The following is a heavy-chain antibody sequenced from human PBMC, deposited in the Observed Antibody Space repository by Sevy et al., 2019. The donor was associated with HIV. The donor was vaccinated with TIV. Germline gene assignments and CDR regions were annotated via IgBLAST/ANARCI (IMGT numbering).Heavy chain of an antibody. CDR3: AREVRVTYYYYGMDV. CDR2: ISSSSSTI. V-gene: IGHV3-48*01. Sequence: GGSLRLSCAASGFTFSSYSMNWVRQAPGKGLEWVSYISSSSSTIYYADSVKGRFTISRDNGKNSLYLQMNSLRAEDTAVYYCAREVRVTYYYYGMDVWGQGTTVTVSS. J-gene: IGHJ6*02. D-gene: IGHD2-21*01. CDR1: GFTFSSYS.